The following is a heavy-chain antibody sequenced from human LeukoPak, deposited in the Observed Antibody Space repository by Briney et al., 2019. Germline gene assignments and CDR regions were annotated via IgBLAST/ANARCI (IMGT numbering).Heavy chain of an antibody. D-gene: IGHD5-18*01. J-gene: IGHJ4*02. CDR3: ARALYSSGYFDY. Sequence: PGGSLRLFCAASGFTVSSNYMSWVRQAPGKGLEWVSVIYSGGSTYYADSVKGRFTISRDNSKNTLYLQMNSLRAEDTAVYYCARALYSSGYFDYWGQGTLVTVSS. V-gene: IGHV3-53*01. CDR2: IYSGGST. CDR1: GFTVSSNY.